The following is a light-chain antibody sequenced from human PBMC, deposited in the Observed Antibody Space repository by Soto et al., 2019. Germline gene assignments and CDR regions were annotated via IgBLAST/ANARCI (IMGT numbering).Light chain of an antibody. CDR3: SSYAGSNNFV. CDR1: SNDIGGYNY. Sequence: QSVLTQPPSTPGSPGQSVTLSCTGTSNDIGGYNYVSWYEQHPGKAPKLMIYEVSKRPSGVPDRFSGSKSGNTASLTVSGLQAEDEADYYCSSYAGSNNFVFGTGTKVTVL. J-gene: IGLJ1*01. V-gene: IGLV2-8*01. CDR2: EVS.